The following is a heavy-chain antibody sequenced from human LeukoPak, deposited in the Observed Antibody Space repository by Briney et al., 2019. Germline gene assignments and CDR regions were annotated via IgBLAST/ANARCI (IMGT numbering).Heavy chain of an antibody. CDR1: GFTFSSYA. Sequence: GRSLRLSCAASGFTFSSYAMHWVRQAPGKGLEWVAVISYDGSNKYYADSVKGRFTISRDNSKNTLYLQMNSLRAEDTAVYYCARGAYDFWSGYFDYWGQGTLVTVSS. V-gene: IGHV3-30-3*01. CDR2: ISYDGSNK. J-gene: IGHJ4*02. D-gene: IGHD3-3*01. CDR3: ARGAYDFWSGYFDY.